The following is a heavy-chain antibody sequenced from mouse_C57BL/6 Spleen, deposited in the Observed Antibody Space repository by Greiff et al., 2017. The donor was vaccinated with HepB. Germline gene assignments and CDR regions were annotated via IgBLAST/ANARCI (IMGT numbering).Heavy chain of an antibody. J-gene: IGHJ4*01. D-gene: IGHD2-1*01. CDR3: ARDYYGNDHAMDY. V-gene: IGHV1-81*01. Sequence: VQLQQSGAELARPGASVKLSCKASGYTFTSYGISWVKQRTGQGLEWIGEIYPRSGNTYYNEKFKGKATLTADKSSSTAYMELRSLTSEVSAVYFCARDYYGNDHAMDYWGQGTSVTVSS. CDR2: IYPRSGNT. CDR1: GYTFTSYG.